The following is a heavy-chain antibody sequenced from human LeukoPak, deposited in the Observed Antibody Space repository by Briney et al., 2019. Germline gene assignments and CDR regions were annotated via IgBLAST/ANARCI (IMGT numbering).Heavy chain of an antibody. CDR3: AKSYGSGIYYYYMDV. V-gene: IGHV3-30*02. Sequence: GGSLRLSCAASGFTFSSYGMHWVRQAPGKGLEWVAFIRYDGSNKYYADSVKGRFTISRDTSKNTLYLQMNSLRAEDTAVYYCAKSYGSGIYYYYMDVWGKGTTVTVSS. D-gene: IGHD3-10*01. CDR2: IRYDGSNK. CDR1: GFTFSSYG. J-gene: IGHJ6*03.